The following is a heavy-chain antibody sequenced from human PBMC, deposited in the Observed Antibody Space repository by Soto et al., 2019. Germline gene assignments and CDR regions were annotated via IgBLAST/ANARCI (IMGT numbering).Heavy chain of an antibody. D-gene: IGHD3-10*01. J-gene: IGHJ5*02. Sequence: ASVQVSCKVSGYTLTELSMHWVRQAPGKGLEWMGGFDPEDGVTIYAQKFQGRVTMTEDTSTDSAYMELSSLRSEDTAVYYCATDPIYYGSGSAGWFDPWGQGTLVTVSS. CDR2: FDPEDGVT. CDR3: ATDPIYYGSGSAGWFDP. V-gene: IGHV1-24*01. CDR1: GYTLTELS.